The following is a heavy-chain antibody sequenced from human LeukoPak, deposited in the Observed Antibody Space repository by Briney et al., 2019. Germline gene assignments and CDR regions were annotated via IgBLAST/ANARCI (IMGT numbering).Heavy chain of an antibody. Sequence: GGSLRLSCAASGFTFSNYNMNWVRQAPGKGLEWVSSISSSSRYIYYADSVKGRFTISRDNAKNSLYLQVNSLRAEDTAVYYCARATYNYYGSSGTAGAFDIWGQGTMVTVSS. CDR1: GFTFSNYN. CDR2: ISSSSRYI. CDR3: ARATYNYYGSSGTAGAFDI. J-gene: IGHJ3*02. V-gene: IGHV3-21*01. D-gene: IGHD3-22*01.